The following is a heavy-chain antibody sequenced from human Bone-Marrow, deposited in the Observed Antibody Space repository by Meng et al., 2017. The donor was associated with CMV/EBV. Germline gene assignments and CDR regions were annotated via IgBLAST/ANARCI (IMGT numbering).Heavy chain of an antibody. D-gene: IGHD2-2*01. V-gene: IGHV1-69*10. J-gene: IGHJ6*02. Sequence: SVKVSCKASGGTFSSYAISWVRQAPGQGLEWMGGIIPILRVVNYPQKFQGRVTITADKSTSTAYMELSSLRSEDTAVYYCARVIGVPAYYYYDMDVWGQGTTVTVSS. CDR2: IIPILRVV. CDR3: ARVIGVPAYYYYDMDV. CDR1: GGTFSSYA.